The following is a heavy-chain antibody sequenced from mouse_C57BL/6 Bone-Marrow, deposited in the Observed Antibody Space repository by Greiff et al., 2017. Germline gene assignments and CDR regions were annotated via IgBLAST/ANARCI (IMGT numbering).Heavy chain of an antibody. J-gene: IGHJ2*01. V-gene: IGHV1-52*01. Sequence: QLQQPGAELVRPGSSVKLSCKASGYTFTSYWMHWVKQRPIQGLEWIGNIDPSDSETHYNQKFKDKATLTVDKSSSTAYMQLSSLTSEDSAVYYCARLIYYYGSSYGDYWGQGTTLTVSS. CDR2: IDPSDSET. CDR3: ARLIYYYGSSYGDY. CDR1: GYTFTSYW. D-gene: IGHD1-1*01.